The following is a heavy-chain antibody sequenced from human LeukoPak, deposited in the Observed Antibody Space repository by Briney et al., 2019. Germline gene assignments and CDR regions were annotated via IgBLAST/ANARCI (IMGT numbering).Heavy chain of an antibody. J-gene: IGHJ6*03. CDR2: ISSSSSTI. D-gene: IGHD1-14*01. CDR1: GFSFSSYS. Sequence: GRSLRLSCAASGFSFSSYSMNWVRQAPGKGLEWVSYISSSSSTIYYADSVKGRFTVSRDNAKNSLYLQMNSLRAEDTAVYYCARARPGFYMDVWGKGTTVTVSS. V-gene: IGHV3-48*01. CDR3: ARARPGFYMDV.